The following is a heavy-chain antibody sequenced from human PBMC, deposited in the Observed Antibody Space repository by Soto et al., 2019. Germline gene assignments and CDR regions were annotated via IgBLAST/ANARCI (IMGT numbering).Heavy chain of an antibody. V-gene: IGHV3-15*01. J-gene: IGHJ6*02. Sequence: GGSLRLSCAASGFTFTNAWMSWVRQAPGKGLEWVARIKSKTDGGTTDYATPVKGRFTISRDDSKNTLYLQMNSLKIEDTAVYYCARDPAAPPLAYYGMDVWGQGTTVTVSS. CDR1: GFTFTNAW. CDR2: IKSKTDGGTT. CDR3: ARDPAAPPLAYYGMDV. D-gene: IGHD6-6*01.